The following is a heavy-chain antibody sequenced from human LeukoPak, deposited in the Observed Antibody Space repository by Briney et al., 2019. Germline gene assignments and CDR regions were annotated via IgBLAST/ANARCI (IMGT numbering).Heavy chain of an antibody. D-gene: IGHD2-2*01. J-gene: IGHJ4*02. CDR1: GASISSGDYY. Sequence: SETLSLTCTVSGASISSGDYYWSWTRQPPGKGLEWLGYIYYSGTTYYNPSLKSRLTMSVDTSKNQLSLKLSSVTAADTAVYYCVRFVVVPAAMRSFDYWGQGTLVTVSS. CDR2: IYYSGTT. V-gene: IGHV4-30-4*01. CDR3: VRFVVVPAAMRSFDY.